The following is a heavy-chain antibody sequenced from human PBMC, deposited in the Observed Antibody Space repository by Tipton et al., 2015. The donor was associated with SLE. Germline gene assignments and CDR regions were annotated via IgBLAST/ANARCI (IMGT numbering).Heavy chain of an antibody. Sequence: QVQLVQSGSELKKPGASVKVSCKASGYTFSNYAMNWVRQAPGQGLEWMGWIHTITGNPTYAQGFTGRFVFSLDTSVTTTYLLISSLKPEDTAVYYCARGMSRVDIWGQGTTVTVSS. CDR3: ARGMSRVDI. J-gene: IGHJ3*02. CDR1: GYTFSNYA. V-gene: IGHV7-4-1*02. CDR2: IHTITGNP.